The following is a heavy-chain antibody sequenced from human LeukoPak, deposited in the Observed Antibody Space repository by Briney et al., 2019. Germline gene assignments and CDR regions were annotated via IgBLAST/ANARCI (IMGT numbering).Heavy chain of an antibody. V-gene: IGHV3-9*01. CDR3: AKLKGKDGVRDGYET. CDR1: GFTFHDYA. Sequence: GRSLRLSCAASGFTFHDYAMHWVRQAPGKGLEWVSGISWNSGIIGYADSVKGRFTTSRDNAKNSLFPHMNSLRAEDTALYYCAKLKGKDGVRDGYETWGPGTMVTVSS. CDR2: ISWNSGII. D-gene: IGHD2-2*01. J-gene: IGHJ3*02.